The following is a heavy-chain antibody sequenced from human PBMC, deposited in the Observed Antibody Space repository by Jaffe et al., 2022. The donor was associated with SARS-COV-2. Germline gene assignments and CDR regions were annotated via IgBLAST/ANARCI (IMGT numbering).Heavy chain of an antibody. Sequence: QVRLEESGGGVVQPGKPLRLSCSASGFTFSRYAIHWIRQAPGKGLEWVAVISHDASNTNFADSMKGRLSISRDNSNSTVHLHMTGLRTDDTAVFYCARGVVLPGDPFAEPTYYFDLWGQGTLVTVSS. D-gene: IGHD2-2*01. J-gene: IGHJ4*02. CDR3: ARGVVLPGDPFAEPTYYFDL. CDR1: GFTFSRYA. V-gene: IGHV3-30*04. CDR2: ISHDASNT.